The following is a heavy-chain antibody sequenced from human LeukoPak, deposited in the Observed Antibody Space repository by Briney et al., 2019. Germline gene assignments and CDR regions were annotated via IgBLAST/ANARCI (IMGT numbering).Heavy chain of an antibody. CDR2: INHSGST. CDR1: GGSFSGYY. J-gene: IGHJ4*02. CDR3: ARGVVTAIRDFDY. Sequence: SETLSLTCAVYGGSFSGYYWSWIRQPPGKGLEWIGEINHSGSTNYNPSLKSRVTISADTSKNQFSLKLSSVTAADTAVYYCARGVVTAIRDFDYWGQGTLVTVSS. V-gene: IGHV4-34*01. D-gene: IGHD2-21*02.